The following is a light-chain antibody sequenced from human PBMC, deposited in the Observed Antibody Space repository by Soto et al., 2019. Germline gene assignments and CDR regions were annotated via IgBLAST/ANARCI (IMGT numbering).Light chain of an antibody. CDR3: LLENHEVRV. CDR1: TGAVTSGHY. Sequence: QAVVTQEPSLTVSPGGTVTLTCGSSTGAVTSGHYPYWFQQKPGQAPKTLIYDVNNKYSWTPARFSGSLFGGKAALTLSGAQPEDEAEYYCLLENHEVRVFGGGTQLTVL. J-gene: IGLJ3*02. CDR2: DVN. V-gene: IGLV7-46*01.